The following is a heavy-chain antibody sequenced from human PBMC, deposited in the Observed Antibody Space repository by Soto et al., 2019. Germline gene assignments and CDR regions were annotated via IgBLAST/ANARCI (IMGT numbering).Heavy chain of an antibody. CDR3: ARDRDTAMGTLYYMDV. J-gene: IGHJ6*03. CDR1: GFTFSSYW. CDR2: INSDGSST. V-gene: IGHV3-74*01. D-gene: IGHD5-18*01. Sequence: GGSLRLSCAASGFTFSSYWMHWVRQAPGKGLVWVSRINSDGSSTSYADSVKGRFTISRDNAKNTLYLQMNSLRAEDTAVYYCARDRDTAMGTLYYMDVWGKGTTVTVSS.